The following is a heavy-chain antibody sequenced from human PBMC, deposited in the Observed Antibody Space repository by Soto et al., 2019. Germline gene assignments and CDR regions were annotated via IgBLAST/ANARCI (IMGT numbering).Heavy chain of an antibody. J-gene: IGHJ3*02. CDR1: GGTFSSYA. V-gene: IGHV1-69*01. D-gene: IGHD3-22*01. CDR2: IIPIFGTA. Sequence: VQLVQSGAEVKQPGSSVKVSCKASGGTFSSYAISWVRQAPGQGLEWMGGIIPIFGTANYAQKFQGRVTITADESTSTAYMELSSLRSEDTAVYYCASAVHYYDSSGYYYVRAFDIWGQGTMVTVSS. CDR3: ASAVHYYDSSGYYYVRAFDI.